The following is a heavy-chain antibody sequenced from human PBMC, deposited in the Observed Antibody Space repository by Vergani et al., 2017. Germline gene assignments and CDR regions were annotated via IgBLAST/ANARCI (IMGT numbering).Heavy chain of an antibody. CDR3: ARHTTYTDS. D-gene: IGHD1-1*01. CDR1: EYSFGNYW. V-gene: IGHV5-51*01. Sequence: EVQLVQSGGEVKKPGESLKISCKGSEYSFGNYWIGWVRQMPGKGLEWMGIIYPADSDTRYSPSFQGQVTISADKSISTAFLQWDSLKASDTALYYCARHTTYTDSWGQGTLVTVSS. J-gene: IGHJ4*02. CDR2: IYPADSDT.